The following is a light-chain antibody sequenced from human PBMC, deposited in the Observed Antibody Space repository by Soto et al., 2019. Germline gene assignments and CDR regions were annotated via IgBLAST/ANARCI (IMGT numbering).Light chain of an antibody. V-gene: IGLV2-14*01. CDR3: SSYTSSSTLA. Sequence: QSALTQPASVSGSPGQSITISCTGTSSDVGGYKYVSWYQQHPGKAPKLMIYEVSNRPSGVSNRFSGSQSGNTASLTISGHQAEDEDDYYCSSYTSSSTLAFGGGTKLTVL. CDR2: EVS. CDR1: SSDVGGYKY. J-gene: IGLJ3*02.